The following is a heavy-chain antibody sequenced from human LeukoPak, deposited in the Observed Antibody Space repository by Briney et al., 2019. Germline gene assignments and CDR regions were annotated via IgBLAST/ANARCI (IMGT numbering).Heavy chain of an antibody. Sequence: GESLKISCKGSGYSFTSYWIGWVRQMPGKGLEWMGIIYPGDSDIRYSPSFQGQVTISADKSISTAYLQWSSLKASDTGMYYCATVRTYGDYAMNYWGQGTLVTVSS. CDR2: IYPGDSDI. CDR1: GYSFTSYW. CDR3: ATVRTYGDYAMNY. J-gene: IGHJ4*02. V-gene: IGHV5-51*01. D-gene: IGHD4-17*01.